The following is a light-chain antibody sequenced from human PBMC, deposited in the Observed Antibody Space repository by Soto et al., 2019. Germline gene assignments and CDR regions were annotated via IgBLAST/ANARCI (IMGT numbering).Light chain of an antibody. CDR1: QSISGS. CDR3: QQYNGYWT. J-gene: IGKJ1*01. CDR2: EAS. V-gene: IGKV1-5*03. Sequence: DIQMTQSPSTLSASVGDRVTITCRASQSISGSLAWYQQKTGKAPKLLIYEASNLKSGVPARFSGSGSGTEYTLTISSLQPDDSASDYWQQYNGYWTFGQGTRVEIK.